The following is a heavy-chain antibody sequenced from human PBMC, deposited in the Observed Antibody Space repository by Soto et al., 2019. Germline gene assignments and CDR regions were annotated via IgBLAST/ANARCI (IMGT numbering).Heavy chain of an antibody. CDR1: AFSMSGCW. D-gene: IGHD3-10*01. J-gene: IGHJ4*01. CDR2: IKEDGTKT. Sequence: PGGPLRLSCVVSAFSMSGCWMSWVRQGAGKGLEWVANIKEDGTKTYYVDSVKGRFTISRDNAKNSLYLQMNSLRVEDTAVYYCVRDYYGPGPYWGQGTLVTVSS. CDR3: VRDYYGPGPY. V-gene: IGHV3-7*04.